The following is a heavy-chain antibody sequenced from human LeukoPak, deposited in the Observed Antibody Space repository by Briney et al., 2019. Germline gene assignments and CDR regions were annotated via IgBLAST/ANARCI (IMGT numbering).Heavy chain of an antibody. Sequence: SETLSLTCTVSGGSISNYYWSWIRQPPGKGLEWIGYAYYSGSTNYNPSLESRVTMSVDTSKNKFTLKLSSVTAADTAVYYCARLQSITGTTRWGQGTLVTVSS. D-gene: IGHD1-7*01. CDR3: ARLQSITGTTR. V-gene: IGHV4-59*08. CDR2: AYYSGST. J-gene: IGHJ4*02. CDR1: GGSISNYY.